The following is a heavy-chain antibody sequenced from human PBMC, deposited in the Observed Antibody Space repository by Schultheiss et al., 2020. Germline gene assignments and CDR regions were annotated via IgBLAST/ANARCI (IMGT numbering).Heavy chain of an antibody. V-gene: IGHV3-21*01. CDR1: GFTVSSNY. D-gene: IGHD3-10*01. Sequence: GGSLRLSCAASGFTVSSNYITWVRQAPGKGLEWVSSITTTSSYIDYADSVKGRFTISRDNSKNTVSLQMNSLRAEDTAIYYCARDKGSSALDHWGQGTLVTVSS. J-gene: IGHJ4*02. CDR3: ARDKGSSALDH. CDR2: ITTTSSYI.